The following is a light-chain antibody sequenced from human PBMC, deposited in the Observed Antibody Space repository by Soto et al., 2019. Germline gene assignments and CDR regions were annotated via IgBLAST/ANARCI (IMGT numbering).Light chain of an antibody. J-gene: IGLJ2*01. CDR2: KSD. CDR3: CSYAGSFPI. V-gene: IGLV2-23*01. Sequence: QSALTQPASVSGSPGQSITISCTGTSDDVGGYNFVSWYQQYPGKAPKLMIYKSDKRPSGVSDRFSGSKSGNTASLTISGLQAEDEADYYCCSYAGSFPIFGGGTKLTV. CDR1: SDDVGGYNF.